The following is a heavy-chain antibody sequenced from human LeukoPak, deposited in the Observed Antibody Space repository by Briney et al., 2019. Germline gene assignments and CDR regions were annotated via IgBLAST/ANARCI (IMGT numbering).Heavy chain of an antibody. J-gene: IGHJ5*02. CDR3: ARGDDFSFDP. D-gene: IGHD3-3*01. CDR1: GFTFSNYA. V-gene: IGHV3-30*02. Sequence: GGSLRLSCAASGFTFSNYAMHWVRQAPGKGLEWVAFIRHDGSAIYYADSVKGRFTISRDNSKNTLYLQMNSLRADDTAVYYCARGDDFSFDPWGQGTLVTVSS. CDR2: IRHDGSAI.